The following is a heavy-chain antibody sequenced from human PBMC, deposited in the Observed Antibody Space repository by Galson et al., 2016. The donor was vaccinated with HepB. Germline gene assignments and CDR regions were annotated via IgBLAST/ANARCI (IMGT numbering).Heavy chain of an antibody. Sequence: SLRLSCAASGFTFSSYAMSWVRQAPGKGLEWVSAITGNGNSAYYADSVKGRFTISRDNSKNTLHLQMNSLRAEDTAVYHCAKESRSTFDYWGQGTLVTVSS. D-gene: IGHD2-2*01. CDR1: GFTFSSYA. CDR2: ITGNGNSA. CDR3: AKESRSTFDY. V-gene: IGHV3-23*01. J-gene: IGHJ4*02.